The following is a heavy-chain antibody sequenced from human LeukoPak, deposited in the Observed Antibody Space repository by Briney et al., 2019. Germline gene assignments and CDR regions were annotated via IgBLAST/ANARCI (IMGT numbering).Heavy chain of an antibody. Sequence: SETLSLTCTVSGGSISSSSYYWGWIRQPPGKGLEWTGSIYYSGSTYYNPSLKSRVTISVDTSKNQFSLKLSSVTAADTAVYYCARVEGDPYYDSSGYYQVRQLDYWGQGTLVTVSS. D-gene: IGHD3-22*01. J-gene: IGHJ4*02. CDR3: ARVEGDPYYDSSGYYQVRQLDY. CDR1: GGSISSSSYY. CDR2: IYYSGST. V-gene: IGHV4-39*07.